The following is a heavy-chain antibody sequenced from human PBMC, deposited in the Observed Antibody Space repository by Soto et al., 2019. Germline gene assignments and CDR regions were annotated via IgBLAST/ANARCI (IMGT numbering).Heavy chain of an antibody. Sequence: GASVKVSCKASGGTFSSYAISCVRQAPGQGLEWMGGIIPIFGTANYAQKFQGRVTITADESISTAYLQWSSLKASDTAMYYCATLADVLDYDILTGYGMDVWGQGTTVTVSS. CDR3: ATLADVLDYDILTGYGMDV. J-gene: IGHJ6*02. CDR2: IIPIFGTA. V-gene: IGHV1-69*13. D-gene: IGHD3-9*01. CDR1: GGTFSSYA.